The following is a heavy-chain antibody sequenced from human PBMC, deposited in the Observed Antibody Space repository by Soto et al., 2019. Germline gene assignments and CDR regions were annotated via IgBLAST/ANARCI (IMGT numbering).Heavy chain of an antibody. CDR1: GYTFTSYG. D-gene: IGHD2-2*02. J-gene: IGHJ6*02. CDR3: ARGGEYCSSTSCYITAKDYYYYGMDV. Sequence: QVQLVQSGAEVKKPGASVKVSCKASGYTFTSYGISWVRQAPGQGLEWMGWISAYNGNTNYAQKLNGKVTMTTDTSTSTAYMELRSLRSDDTAVYYCARGGEYCSSTSCYITAKDYYYYGMDVWGQGTTVTVSS. V-gene: IGHV1-18*01. CDR2: ISAYNGNT.